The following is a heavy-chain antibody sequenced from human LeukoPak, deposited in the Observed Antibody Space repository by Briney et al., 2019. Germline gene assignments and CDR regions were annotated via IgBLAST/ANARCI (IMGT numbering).Heavy chain of an antibody. D-gene: IGHD4/OR15-4a*01. CDR1: GFTFSSYA. CDR3: AREDHTTMFDY. V-gene: IGHV3-30-3*01. CDR2: ISYDGSNK. Sequence: PGGSLRLSCAASGFTFSSYAMHWVRQAPGKGLEWVAVISYDGSNKYYADSVKGRFTISRDNSKNTLYLQMNSLRAEDTAVYYCAREDHTTMFDYWGQGTLATVSS. J-gene: IGHJ4*02.